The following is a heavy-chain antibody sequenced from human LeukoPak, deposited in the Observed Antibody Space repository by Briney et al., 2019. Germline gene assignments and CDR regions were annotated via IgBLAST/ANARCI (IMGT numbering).Heavy chain of an antibody. Sequence: SETLSLTCTVSDGSISSYYWSWIRQPPGKGLEWIGYIYYSGSTNYNPSLKSRVTISVDTSKNQFSLKLSSVTAADTAVYYCARGGGVAGTPYNPYDYWGQGTLVTVSS. CDR3: ARGGGVAGTPYNPYDY. CDR2: IYYSGST. J-gene: IGHJ4*02. D-gene: IGHD6-19*01. CDR1: DGSISSYY. V-gene: IGHV4-59*01.